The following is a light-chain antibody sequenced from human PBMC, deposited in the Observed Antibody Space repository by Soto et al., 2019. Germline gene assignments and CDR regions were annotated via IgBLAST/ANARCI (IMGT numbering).Light chain of an antibody. CDR2: GAS. Sequence: EIVMTQSPATLSVSPGERATLSCRASQSVSSNLAWYQQKPGQAPRRLIYGASTRATGIPARFSGSGSGTEFTLTISSLQSEDFAVYYCQQYNNWPPNTFGGGTKVEIK. CDR1: QSVSSN. J-gene: IGKJ4*01. V-gene: IGKV3-15*01. CDR3: QQYNNWPPNT.